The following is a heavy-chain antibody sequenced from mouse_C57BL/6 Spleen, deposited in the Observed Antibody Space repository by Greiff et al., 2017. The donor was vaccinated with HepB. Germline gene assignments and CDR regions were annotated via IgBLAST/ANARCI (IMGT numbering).Heavy chain of an antibody. Sequence: EVNVVESGGGLVKPGGSLKLSCAASGFTFSDYGMHWVRQAPEKGLEWVAYISSGSSTIYYADTVKGRFTISRDNAKNTLFLQMTSLRSEDTAMYYCARRYDSWYFDVWGTGTTVTVSS. J-gene: IGHJ1*03. V-gene: IGHV5-17*01. CDR2: ISSGSSTI. CDR3: ARRYDSWYFDV. CDR1: GFTFSDYG. D-gene: IGHD2-4*01.